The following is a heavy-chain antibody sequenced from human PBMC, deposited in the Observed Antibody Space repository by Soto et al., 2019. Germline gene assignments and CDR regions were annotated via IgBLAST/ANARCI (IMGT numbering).Heavy chain of an antibody. J-gene: IGHJ5*02. CDR1: GFTFSSYG. Sequence: QVQLVESGGGVVQPGRSLRLSCAASGFTFSSYGMHWVRQAPGKGLEWVAVIWYDGSNKYYADSVKGRFTISRDNSKNTLYLQMNSLRAEDTAVYYCARGSSSSWANGFDPWGQGTLVTVSS. V-gene: IGHV3-33*01. CDR2: IWYDGSNK. CDR3: ARGSSSSWANGFDP. D-gene: IGHD6-13*01.